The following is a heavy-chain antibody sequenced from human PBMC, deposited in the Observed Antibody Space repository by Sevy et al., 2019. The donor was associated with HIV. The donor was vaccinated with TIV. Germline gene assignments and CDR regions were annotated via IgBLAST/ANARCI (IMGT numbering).Heavy chain of an antibody. CDR3: AKPTSGVTKLFFDY. J-gene: IGHJ4*02. V-gene: IGHV3-33*06. CDR1: GFTFSSYG. D-gene: IGHD3-10*01. CDR2: IWYDGSNK. Sequence: GGSLRLSCAASGFTFSSYGMHWVRQAPGKGLEWVAVIWYDGSNKYYADSVKGRFTISRDNSKNTLYLQMNSLRAEDTAVYYCAKPTSGVTKLFFDYWGQGTLVTVSS.